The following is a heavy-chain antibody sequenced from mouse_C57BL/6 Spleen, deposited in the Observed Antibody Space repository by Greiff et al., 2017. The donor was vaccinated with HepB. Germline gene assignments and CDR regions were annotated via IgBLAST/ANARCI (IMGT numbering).Heavy chain of an antibody. V-gene: IGHV5-6*02. CDR3: ARRAMVTTGDYYAMDY. CDR1: GFTFSSYG. Sequence: EVMLVESGGDLVKPGGSLKLSCAASGFTFSSYGMSWVRQTPDKRLEWVATISSGGSYTYYPDSVKGRFTISRDNAKNTLYLQMSSLKSEDTAMYYCARRAMVTTGDYYAMDYWGQGTSVTVSS. D-gene: IGHD2-2*01. CDR2: ISSGGSYT. J-gene: IGHJ4*01.